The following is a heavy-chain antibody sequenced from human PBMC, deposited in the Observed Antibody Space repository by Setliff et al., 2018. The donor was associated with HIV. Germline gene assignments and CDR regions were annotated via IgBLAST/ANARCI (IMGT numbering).Heavy chain of an antibody. V-gene: IGHV4-34*01. CDR3: VASSSWSCRLNY. CDR2: ISHSGNT. J-gene: IGHJ4*02. D-gene: IGHD6-13*01. Sequence: PSETLSLTCAVYGGPSSGYWSWVRQSPGKGLEWLGEISHSGNTNYNLSLKSLAAISADTSKKQFSLKLTSVTAADTGIYYCVASSSWSCRLNYWGQGTQVTVSS. CDR1: GGPSSGY.